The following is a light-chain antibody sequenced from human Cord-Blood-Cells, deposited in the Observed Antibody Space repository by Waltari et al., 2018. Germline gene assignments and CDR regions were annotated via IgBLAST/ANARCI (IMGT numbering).Light chain of an antibody. J-gene: IGLJ2*01. CDR3: SSYTSSSTLVV. CDR2: DVN. Sequence: QSALTQPASVSGSPGQSITISCTGTSTDVGGYNYVSWYQQPPGKAPNLLIYDVNNRPSGVSNRFSGSKSGNTASLTIYGLQAEDEADYYCSSYTSSSTLVVFGGGTKLTVL. CDR1: STDVGGYNY. V-gene: IGLV2-14*01.